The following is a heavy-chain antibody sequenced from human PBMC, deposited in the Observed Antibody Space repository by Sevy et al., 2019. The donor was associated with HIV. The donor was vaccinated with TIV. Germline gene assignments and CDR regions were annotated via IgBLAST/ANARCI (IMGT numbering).Heavy chain of an antibody. J-gene: IGHJ4*02. D-gene: IGHD6-19*01. V-gene: IGHV3-9*01. CDR3: AKTPMTEAAPYFDF. CDR1: GFAFSTHA. CDR2: INWNSGSL. Sequence: GGSLRLSCAASGFAFSTHAMHWVRQAPGKGLEWVAGINWNSGSLDYADSVKGRFTISRDDAKNSLYLQMDTLRTEDTALYYCAKTPMTEAAPYFDFWGQGTLVTVSS.